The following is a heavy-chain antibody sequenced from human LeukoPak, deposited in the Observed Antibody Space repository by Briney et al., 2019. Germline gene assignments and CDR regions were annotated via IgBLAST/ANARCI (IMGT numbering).Heavy chain of an antibody. D-gene: IGHD6-13*01. CDR2: IYYSGST. CDR3: TRARHIAAAGEPHWYFDL. V-gene: IGHV4-39*07. Sequence: PSETLSLTCTVSGGSISSSSYYWGWIRQPPGKGLEWIGSIYYSGSTYYNPSLKSRVTISVDTSKNQFSLKLSSVTAADTAMYYCTRARHIAAAGEPHWYFDLWGRGTLVTVSS. J-gene: IGHJ2*01. CDR1: GGSISSSSYY.